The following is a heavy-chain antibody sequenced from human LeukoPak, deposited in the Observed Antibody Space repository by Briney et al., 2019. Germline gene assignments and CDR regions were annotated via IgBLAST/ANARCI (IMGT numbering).Heavy chain of an antibody. CDR3: ARDPLH. CDR2: IYSGGST. Sequence: GGSLRLSCAVSGFTLSTNCMNWVRQAPGKGLEWVSVIYSGGSTYYADSVKGRFTVSRDLSSNTVLLQMNSLRVEDTAMYYCARDPLHWGQGTLVTVSS. V-gene: IGHV3-53*01. CDR1: GFTLSTNC. J-gene: IGHJ4*02.